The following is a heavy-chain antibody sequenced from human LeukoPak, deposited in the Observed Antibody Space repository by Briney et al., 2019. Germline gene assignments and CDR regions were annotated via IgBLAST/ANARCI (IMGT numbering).Heavy chain of an antibody. CDR2: IIPIFGTA. CDR1: GGTFSSYA. Sequence: SVKVSCKASGGTFSSYAISWVRQAPGQGLEWMGGIIPIFGTANYAQKFQGRVTITADKSTSTAYMELSSLRSEDTAVYYCASIGRAASWFDPWGQGTLVTVSS. V-gene: IGHV1-69*06. J-gene: IGHJ5*02. D-gene: IGHD6-25*01. CDR3: ASIGRAASWFDP.